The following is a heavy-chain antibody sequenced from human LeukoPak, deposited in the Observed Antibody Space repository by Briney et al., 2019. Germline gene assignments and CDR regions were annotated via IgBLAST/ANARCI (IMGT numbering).Heavy chain of an antibody. CDR2: ITSSGRTT. J-gene: IGHJ3*02. V-gene: IGHV3-11*04. CDR3: AKDLWFGELSDAFDI. Sequence: GGSLRLSCAASGFTFRDYYMSWIRQAPGKGLEWISSHITSSGRTTFYADSVKGRFTISRDDAQNLLYLQMDSLKVEDTAVYYCAKDLWFGELSDAFDIWGQGTMVTVSS. CDR1: GFTFRDYY. D-gene: IGHD3-10*01.